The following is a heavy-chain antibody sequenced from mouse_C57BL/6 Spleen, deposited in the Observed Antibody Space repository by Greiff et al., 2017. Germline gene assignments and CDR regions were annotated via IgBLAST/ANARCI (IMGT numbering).Heavy chain of an antibody. D-gene: IGHD1-1*01. J-gene: IGHJ4*01. CDR1: GYTFTSYW. CDR3: ARNYGSTSYAMGY. Sequence: QVQLKQPGAELVMPGASVKLSCKASGYTFTSYWMHWVKQRPGQGLEWIGEIDPSDSYTNYNQKFKGKSTLTVDKSSSTAYMQLSSLTSEDSAVYYGARNYGSTSYAMGYWGQGTSVTVSS. CDR2: IDPSDSYT. V-gene: IGHV1-69*01.